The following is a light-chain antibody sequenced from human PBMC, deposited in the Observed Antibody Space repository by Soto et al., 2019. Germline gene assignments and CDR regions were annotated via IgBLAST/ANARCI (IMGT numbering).Light chain of an antibody. CDR2: GIS. Sequence: EVVMTQSPATLSVSPGERATLSCRASRSVASNYLAWYQQKPGQAPRLLMYGISSRATGVPDRFSGSGSGTDFTLIISRLEPEDFAVYYCQQYTDWPLTFGQGTKVDIK. CDR3: QQYTDWPLT. V-gene: IGKV3-20*01. CDR1: RSVASNY. J-gene: IGKJ1*01.